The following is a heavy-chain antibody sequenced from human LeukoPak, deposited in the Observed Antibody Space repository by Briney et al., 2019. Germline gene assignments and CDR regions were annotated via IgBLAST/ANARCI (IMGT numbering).Heavy chain of an antibody. V-gene: IGHV6-1*01. J-gene: IGHJ4*02. Sequence: SQTLSLTSAFPGDRVSSNSATWNWTRHSPTRGLEWLGRTDYRSKCTKHYAVSVKSRITITPDKSKNPFSLQLSSVTPEDTAVYYCARRTDDYNSLDYWGQGTLVTVSS. CDR2: TDYRSKCTK. CDR1: GDRVSSNSAT. CDR3: ARRTDDYNSLDY. D-gene: IGHD5-24*01.